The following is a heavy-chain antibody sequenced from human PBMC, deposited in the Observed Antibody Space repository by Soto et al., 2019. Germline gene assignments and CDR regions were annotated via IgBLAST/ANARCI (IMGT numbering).Heavy chain of an antibody. CDR1: GGSISSGGYS. J-gene: IGHJ4*02. D-gene: IGHD2-8*01. V-gene: IGHV4-30-2*01. Sequence: ASETLSLTCAVSGGSISSGGYSWSWIRQPPGKGLEWIGYIYNSGSTYYNPSLKSRVTISVDRSKNQFSLKLSSVTAADTAVYYCAREGHGANGLDYWGQGTLVTVSS. CDR2: IYNSGST. CDR3: AREGHGANGLDY.